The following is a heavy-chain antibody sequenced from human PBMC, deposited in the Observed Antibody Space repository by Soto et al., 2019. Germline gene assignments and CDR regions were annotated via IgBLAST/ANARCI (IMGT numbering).Heavy chain of an antibody. V-gene: IGHV4-4*02. D-gene: IGHD4-17*01. J-gene: IGHJ5*02. Sequence: QVQLQESGPGLVKPSGTLSLTCAVSSGSISSSNWWSWVRQPPGKGLEWIGEIYHSGSTNYNPSLKSRATISVDKSKNQFSLKLSSVTAADTAVYYCARDRRKGTTVTTRWFDPWGQGTLVTVSS. CDR1: SGSISSSNW. CDR3: ARDRRKGTTVTTRWFDP. CDR2: IYHSGST.